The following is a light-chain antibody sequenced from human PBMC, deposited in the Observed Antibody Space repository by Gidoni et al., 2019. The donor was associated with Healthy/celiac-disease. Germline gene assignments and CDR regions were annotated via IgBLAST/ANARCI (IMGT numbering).Light chain of an antibody. CDR2: GAS. V-gene: IGKV3-20*01. CDR1: QSVSSSY. J-gene: IGKJ2*01. CDR3: QQYGSSPRT. Sequence: DIVLTQSPGTLSLSPGERATLSCRASQSVSSSYLAWYQQKPGQAPRLLICGASSRATGIPDRFSGSGSGTDFTLTISRLDPEDFAVYYCQQYGSSPRTFGQGTKLEIK.